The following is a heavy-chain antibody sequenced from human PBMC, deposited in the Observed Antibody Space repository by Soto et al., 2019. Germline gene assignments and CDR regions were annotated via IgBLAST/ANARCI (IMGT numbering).Heavy chain of an antibody. V-gene: IGHV4-31*03. Sequence: QVQLQESGPGLVKPSQTLSLTCTVSGVSISSGGYYWSWLRQHPGQGLDWIGYIYHSETTYYNPSLNSRVTISVAKSKIKFSLKLTSVTDSDAAVYDGAMFRGNKLLGWFAPWGQGTLVTVSS. CDR2: IYHSETT. D-gene: IGHD2-15*01. CDR1: GVSISSGGYY. CDR3: AMFRGNKLLGWFAP. J-gene: IGHJ5*02.